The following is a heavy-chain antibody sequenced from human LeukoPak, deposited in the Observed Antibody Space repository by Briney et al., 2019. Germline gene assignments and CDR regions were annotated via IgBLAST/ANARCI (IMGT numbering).Heavy chain of an antibody. D-gene: IGHD6-19*01. V-gene: IGHV3-64*01. CDR2: ISSNGGST. CDR3: ARSSGWYGSAFDI. Sequence: GGSLRLSCAASGFTFRSYAMHWVRQAPGKGLEYVSAISSNGGSTYYANSVKGRFTISRDNSKNTLYLQMGSLRAEDMAVYYCARSSGWYGSAFDIWGQGTMVTVSS. J-gene: IGHJ3*02. CDR1: GFTFRSYA.